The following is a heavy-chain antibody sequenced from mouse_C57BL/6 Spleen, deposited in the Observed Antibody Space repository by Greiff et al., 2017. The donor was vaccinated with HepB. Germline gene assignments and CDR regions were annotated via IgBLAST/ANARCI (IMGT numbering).Heavy chain of an antibody. Sequence: EVHLVESGGGLVKPGGSLKLSCAASGFTFSSYAMSWVRQTPEKRLEWVATICDGGSYTYYPDNVKGRFTISRDNAKNNLYLQMSHLKSEDTAMYYCARDKGYGSSFDYWGQGTTLTVSS. CDR1: GFTFSSYA. D-gene: IGHD1-1*01. V-gene: IGHV5-4*01. J-gene: IGHJ2*01. CDR3: ARDKGYGSSFDY. CDR2: ICDGGSYT.